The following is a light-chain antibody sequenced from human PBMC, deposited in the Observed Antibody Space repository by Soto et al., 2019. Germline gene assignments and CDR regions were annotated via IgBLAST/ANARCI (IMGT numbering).Light chain of an antibody. J-gene: IGLJ2*01. CDR3: AVWDDSLSGVV. Sequence: QSALAQPPSASGTPGQRVTISCSGSTSNVGSNLASWYQQLPGSAPKLLIYNDYERPSGVPDRFSVSKSGTSASLGISGLRSEDEADYFCAVWDDSLSGVVFGGGTKLTVL. CDR1: TSNVGSNL. CDR2: NDY. V-gene: IGLV1-47*02.